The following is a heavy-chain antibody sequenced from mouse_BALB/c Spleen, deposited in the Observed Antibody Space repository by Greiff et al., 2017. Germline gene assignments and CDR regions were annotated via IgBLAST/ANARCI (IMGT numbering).Heavy chain of an antibody. J-gene: IGHJ4*01. CDR2: ISSGGST. Sequence: DVKLVESGGGLVKPGGSLKLSCAASGFTFSSYAMSWVRQTPEKRLEWVASISSGGSTYYPDSVKGRFTISRDNARNFLYLQMSSLRSEDTAMYYCARSTMITTGAMDYWGQGTSVTVSS. D-gene: IGHD2-4*01. CDR1: GFTFSSYA. CDR3: ARSTMITTGAMDY. V-gene: IGHV5-6-5*01.